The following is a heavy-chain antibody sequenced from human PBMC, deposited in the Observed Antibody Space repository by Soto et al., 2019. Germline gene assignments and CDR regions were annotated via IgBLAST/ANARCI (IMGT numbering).Heavy chain of an antibody. CDR3: ARGRTYYDFWRGYSNWFDF. V-gene: IGHV3-74*01. J-gene: IGHJ5*01. CDR2: INSDGSST. Sequence: GGSLRLSCAASGFTFSSYWMHWVRQAPGKGLVWVSRINSDGSSTSYADSVKGRFTISRDNAKNTLYLQMNSLRAEDTAVYYCARGRTYYDFWRGYSNWFDFWGQGILVTVSS. CDR1: GFTFSSYW. D-gene: IGHD3-3*01.